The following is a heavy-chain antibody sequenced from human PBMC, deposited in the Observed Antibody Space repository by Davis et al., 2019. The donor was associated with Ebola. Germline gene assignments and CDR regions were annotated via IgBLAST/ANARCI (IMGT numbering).Heavy chain of an antibody. CDR1: GFGFSGYS. CDR3: ARTYYYDDSGYRNAFDI. J-gene: IGHJ3*02. Sequence: GESLKISCADSGFGFSGYSMDWVRQAPGKGLQWISYISSSGSTVHYADSVKGRFTISRDNAKNSLYLQMNSLRDEDTAVYYCARTYYYDDSGYRNAFDIWGQGTMVTISS. V-gene: IGHV3-48*02. D-gene: IGHD3-22*01. CDR2: ISSSGSTV.